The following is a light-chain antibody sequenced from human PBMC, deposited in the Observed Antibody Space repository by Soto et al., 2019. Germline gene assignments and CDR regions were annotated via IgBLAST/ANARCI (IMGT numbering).Light chain of an antibody. J-gene: IGKJ1*01. CDR2: DAS. CDR1: QRINSN. Sequence: VLAQSPAALALSPGERATLSGRAGQRINSNLSWYQQRPGQAPRLPIYDASNRASGVQAKFSGRGSGNDGTLTVSDLEQADVVLDYRQQRLNWPPNVGHGTKVDLK. V-gene: IGKV3-11*01. CDR3: QQRLNWPPN.